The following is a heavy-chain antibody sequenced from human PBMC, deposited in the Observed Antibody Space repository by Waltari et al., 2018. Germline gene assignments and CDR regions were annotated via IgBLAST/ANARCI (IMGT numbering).Heavy chain of an antibody. V-gene: IGHV1-2*02. CDR1: GYRFTDYH. CDR3: ARDPGPIVGAPDY. D-gene: IGHD1-26*01. CDR2: NNPKNGDT. Sequence: QVQLVQSGTEVKKPGASVKVSCQASGYRFTDYHLHWVRQTPGQGLEWLGWNNPKNGDTGYALNFLGRVTMTRDTSINTVFMDLSGLRSDDTAVFYCARDPGPIVGAPDYWGQGTLVTVSS. J-gene: IGHJ4*02.